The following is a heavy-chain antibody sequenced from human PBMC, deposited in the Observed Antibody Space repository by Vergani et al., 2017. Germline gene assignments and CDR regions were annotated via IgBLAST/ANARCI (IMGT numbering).Heavy chain of an antibody. Sequence: EVQLVESGGGLVQPGGSLRLSCAASGFTFSSYIMNWVRQAPGKGLEWVSYISSSSSTIYYADSVKRRFTISRDNAKNSLYLQMNSLIDEDTAVYYCARDIVMITFGEGDGYWGQGTLVTVSS. J-gene: IGHJ4*02. CDR3: ARDIVMITFGEGDGY. CDR1: GFTFSSYI. V-gene: IGHV3-48*02. D-gene: IGHD3-16*01. CDR2: ISSSSSTI.